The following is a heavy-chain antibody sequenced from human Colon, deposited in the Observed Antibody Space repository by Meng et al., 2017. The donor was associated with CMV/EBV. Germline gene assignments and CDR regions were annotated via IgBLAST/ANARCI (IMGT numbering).Heavy chain of an antibody. D-gene: IGHD2-15*01. CDR3: VRDKARMSSADAFDS. CDR1: GFTFDEYA. V-gene: IGHV3-9*01. Sequence: SLKISCAASGFTFDEYAMHWVRLTPGKGLEWVSRINWNSGMAYADSVKGRFTISRDNAKNSLFLQMNSLRPEDTALYYCVRDKARMSSADAFDSWGQGTMVTVS. CDR2: INWNSGM. J-gene: IGHJ3*02.